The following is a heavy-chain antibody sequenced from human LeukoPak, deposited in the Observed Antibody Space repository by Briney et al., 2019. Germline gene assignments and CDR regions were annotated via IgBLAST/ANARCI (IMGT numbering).Heavy chain of an antibody. V-gene: IGHV1-2*06. CDR3: ATLDPAECTNGVCYTFDY. D-gene: IGHD2-8*01. CDR1: RYTFTGYY. CDR2: INPNSGGT. J-gene: IGHJ4*02. Sequence: ASVKVSCKASRYTFTGYYMHWVRQAPGQGLEWMGRINPNSGGTNYAQKFQGRVTMTRDTSISTAYMELSRLRSDDTAVYYCATLDPAECTNGVCYTFDYWGQGTLVTVSS.